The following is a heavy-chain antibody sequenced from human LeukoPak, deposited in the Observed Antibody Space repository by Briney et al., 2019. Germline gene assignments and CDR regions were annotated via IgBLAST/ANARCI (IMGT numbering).Heavy chain of an antibody. CDR1: GFTFSSYA. CDR3: ARESVATTTAGAFDI. J-gene: IGHJ3*02. D-gene: IGHD5-12*01. Sequence: GGSLRLSCAASGFTFSSYAMHWVRQAPGKGLEWVAVISYDGSNKYYADSVKGRFTISRDNSKNTLYLQMNSLRAEDTAVYYCARESVATTTAGAFDIWGQGTMVTVSS. CDR2: ISYDGSNK. V-gene: IGHV3-30-3*01.